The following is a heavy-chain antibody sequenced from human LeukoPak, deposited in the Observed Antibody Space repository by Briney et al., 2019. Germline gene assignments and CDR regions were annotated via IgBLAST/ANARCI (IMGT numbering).Heavy chain of an antibody. V-gene: IGHV1-18*01. CDR1: GYTFTSYG. J-gene: IGHJ4*02. D-gene: IGHD1/OR15-1a*01. CDR2: ISAYNGNT. CDR3: ARGRWLEQVDY. Sequence: ASVKVSCKASGYTFTSYGISRVRQALGQGLGWMGWISAYNGNTNYAQKLQGRVTMTTDTSTSTAYMELRSLRSDDTAVYYCARGRWLEQVDYWGQGTLVTVSS.